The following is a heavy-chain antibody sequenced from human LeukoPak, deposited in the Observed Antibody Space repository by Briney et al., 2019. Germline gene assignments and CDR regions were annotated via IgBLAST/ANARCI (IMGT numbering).Heavy chain of an antibody. D-gene: IGHD2-2*01. V-gene: IGHV3-7*01. J-gene: IGHJ5*02. CDR1: GFTFSNYW. CDR2: IRQDGSEK. CDR3: AGGYCSSTSCYAGNNWFDP. Sequence: GGSLRLSCAASGFTFSNYWMTWVRQAPGKGLEWVANIRQDGSEKYYVDSVKGQFTISRDNAKNSLYLQMNSLRAEDTAVYYCAGGYCSSTSCYAGNNWFDPWGQGTLVTVSS.